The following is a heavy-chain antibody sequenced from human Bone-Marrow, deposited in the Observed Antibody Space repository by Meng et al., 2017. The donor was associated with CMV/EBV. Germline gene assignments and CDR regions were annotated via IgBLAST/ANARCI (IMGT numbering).Heavy chain of an antibody. V-gene: IGHV3-21*01. CDR3: ARDSLGYYDILTGYYRYYFDY. Sequence: GESLKISCAASGFTFSSYSINWVRQAPGKGLKWVSSISSSSSYIYYADSVKGRFTISRDNAKNSLYPQMNSLRAEDTAVYYCARDSLGYYDILTGYYRYYFDYWGQGTLVTVSS. CDR1: GFTFSSYS. D-gene: IGHD3-9*01. J-gene: IGHJ4*02. CDR2: ISSSSSYI.